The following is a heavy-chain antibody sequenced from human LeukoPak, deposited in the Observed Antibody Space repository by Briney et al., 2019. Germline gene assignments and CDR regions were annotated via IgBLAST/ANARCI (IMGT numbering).Heavy chain of an antibody. J-gene: IGHJ4*02. Sequence: GGSLRLSCAASGFTFSSYGMHWVRQAPGKGLEWVAVISYDGSDKYYADSVKGRFTISRDNSKNTLYLQMNSLRAEDTAVYYCAKFGGVGAGYWGQGTLVTVSS. CDR3: AKFGGVGAGY. CDR2: ISYDGSDK. D-gene: IGHD3-16*01. CDR1: GFTFSSYG. V-gene: IGHV3-30*18.